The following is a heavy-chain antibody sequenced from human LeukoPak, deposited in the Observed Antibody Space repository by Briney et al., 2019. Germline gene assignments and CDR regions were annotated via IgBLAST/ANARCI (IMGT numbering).Heavy chain of an antibody. V-gene: IGHV3-23*01. CDR3: AKATLMTAVAGTDFDY. D-gene: IGHD6-19*01. Sequence: GGSLRLSCAASGFTFGSYGMSWVRQAPGKGLEWVPFITPNADRTSYADSVEGRFTISRDNPRNTLYMQMNSLRDEDTAVYYCAKATLMTAVAGTDFDYWGQGTLVTVSS. CDR1: GFTFGSYG. CDR2: ITPNADRT. J-gene: IGHJ4*02.